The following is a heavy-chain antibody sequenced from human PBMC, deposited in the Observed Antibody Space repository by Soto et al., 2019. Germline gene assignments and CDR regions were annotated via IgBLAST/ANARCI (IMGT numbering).Heavy chain of an antibody. CDR2: ISAYNGKT. CDR3: ARGGDISGYYPFDY. Sequence: QVKLVQSGAEVKKPGASVKVSCKASGYTFPSYGIISLRQAPGQEFAWMGWISAYNGKTNYSHKLKGRVTMSTDTTTSTDYMEQRRLRSDDTGVYYCARGGDISGYYPFDYWGQGTLVTVSS. D-gene: IGHD3-22*01. V-gene: IGHV1-18*04. J-gene: IGHJ4*02. CDR1: GYTFPSYG.